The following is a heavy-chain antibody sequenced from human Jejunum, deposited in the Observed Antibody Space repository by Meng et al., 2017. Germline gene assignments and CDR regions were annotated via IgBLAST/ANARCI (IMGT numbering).Heavy chain of an antibody. Sequence: QVQMEQSGAEVRKPGASVKVSCRASGYTLNGFYMHWVRQAPGQGLEWMGRINTNTGGTNYAQNFKGIITLTRDTSTVYMEVNRLRSDDTAMYYCAGRSYNYDDYFDFWGRGTLVTVSS. CDR1: GYTLNGFY. CDR2: INTNTGGT. V-gene: IGHV1-2*06. D-gene: IGHD5-24*01. J-gene: IGHJ4*02. CDR3: AGRSYNYDDYFDF.